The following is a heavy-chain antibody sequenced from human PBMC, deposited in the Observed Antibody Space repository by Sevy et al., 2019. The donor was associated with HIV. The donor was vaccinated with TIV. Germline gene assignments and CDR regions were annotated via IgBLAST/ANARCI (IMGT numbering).Heavy chain of an antibody. CDR3: ARDLVVKQLVRGNWFDP. J-gene: IGHJ5*02. CDR2: ISAYNGIT. V-gene: IGHV1-18*01. CDR1: GYTFTSYG. Sequence: ASVKVSCKASGYTFTSYGISWVRQAPGQGLEWMGWISAYNGITNYAQKLQGRVTMTTDTSTSTAYMELRSLRSDDTAVYYCARDLVVKQLVRGNWFDPWGQGTLVTVSS. D-gene: IGHD6-13*01.